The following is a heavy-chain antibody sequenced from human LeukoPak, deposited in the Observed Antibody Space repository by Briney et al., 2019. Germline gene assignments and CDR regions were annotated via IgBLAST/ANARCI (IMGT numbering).Heavy chain of an antibody. V-gene: IGHV4-38-2*02. D-gene: IGHD3-16*02. CDR2: IYHSGST. CDR3: ARAPRSYDYVWGSYRLGRGHFDY. J-gene: IGHJ4*02. CDR1: GYSISSGYY. Sequence: SETLSLTCTVSGYSISSGYYWGWIRQPPGKGLEWIGSIYHSGSTYYDPSLKSRVTISVDTSKNQFSLKLSSVTAADTAVYYCARAPRSYDYVWGSYRLGRGHFDYWGQGTLVTVSS.